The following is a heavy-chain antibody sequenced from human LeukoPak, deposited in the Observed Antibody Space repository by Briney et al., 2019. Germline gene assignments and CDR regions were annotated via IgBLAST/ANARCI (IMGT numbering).Heavy chain of an antibody. CDR3: GRAADSGSYYNSGFDY. D-gene: IGHD3-10*01. Sequence: ASVKVSCKASGYTFTSYGISWVGQAPGQGLEWMGWISAYNGNTNYAQKLQGRVTMTTDTSTSTAYMELRSLRSDDTAVYYCGRAADSGSYYNSGFDYWGQGTLVTVSS. CDR1: GYTFTSYG. V-gene: IGHV1-18*01. CDR2: ISAYNGNT. J-gene: IGHJ4*02.